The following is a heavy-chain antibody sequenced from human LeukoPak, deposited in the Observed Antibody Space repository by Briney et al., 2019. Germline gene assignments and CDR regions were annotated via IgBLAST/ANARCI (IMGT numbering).Heavy chain of an antibody. CDR2: IYYSGST. CDR3: ARHPDTPVNHWFDP. D-gene: IGHD4-23*01. J-gene: IGHJ5*02. V-gene: IGHV4-59*08. CDR1: GGSISSYY. Sequence: PSETLSLTCTVSGGSISSYYWSWIRQPPGKGLEWIGYIYYSGSTNYNPSLKSRVTISVDTSKNQFSLKLSSVTAADTAVYYCARHPDTPVNHWFDPWGQGTLVTVSS.